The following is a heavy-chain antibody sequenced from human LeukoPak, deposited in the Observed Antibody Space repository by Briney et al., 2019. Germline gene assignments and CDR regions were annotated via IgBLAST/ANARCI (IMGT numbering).Heavy chain of an antibody. Sequence: GGSLRLSCAASGFTFSDYYMSWIRQAPGKGLEWVSYISNSGSTIYYADSVKGRLTISRDNAKNSLYLQMNSLRAEDTAVYYCARGIAAAGTEYFQHWGQGTLVTVSS. CDR1: GFTFSDYY. V-gene: IGHV3-11*01. J-gene: IGHJ1*01. CDR3: ARGIAAAGTEYFQH. D-gene: IGHD6-13*01. CDR2: ISNSGSTI.